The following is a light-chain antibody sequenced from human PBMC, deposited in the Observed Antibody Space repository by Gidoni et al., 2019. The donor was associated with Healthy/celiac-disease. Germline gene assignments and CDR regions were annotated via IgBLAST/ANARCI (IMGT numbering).Light chain of an antibody. Sequence: QSALTQPRHVSGSPGQSVTISCTGTSSDVGCYNYVSCYQQHPGKAPKLMIYDCSKRPSGVTDRFSGSKSGNAASLTISGLQAEDEADYYCCSYGGSYTYVFGTGTKVTVL. CDR1: SSDVGCYNY. CDR2: DCS. J-gene: IGLJ1*01. CDR3: CSYGGSYTYV. V-gene: IGLV2-11*01.